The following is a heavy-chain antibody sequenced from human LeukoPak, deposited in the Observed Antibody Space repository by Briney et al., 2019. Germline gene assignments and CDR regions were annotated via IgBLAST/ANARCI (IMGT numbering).Heavy chain of an antibody. CDR3: ARDSGTTGEVRFDP. V-gene: IGHV4-38-2*02. CDR2: FYHGGST. J-gene: IGHJ5*02. CDR1: GYSISTGYY. D-gene: IGHD3-10*01. Sequence: SETLSLTCTVSGYSISTGYYWDWIRQPPGKGLEWIGTFYHGGSTYYNPSLKSRVTISVDTSKNQFSLNLTSVTAADTAVYYCARDSGTTGEVRFDPWGQGTLVTVSS.